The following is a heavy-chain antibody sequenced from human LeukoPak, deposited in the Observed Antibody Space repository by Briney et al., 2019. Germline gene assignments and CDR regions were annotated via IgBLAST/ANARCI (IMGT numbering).Heavy chain of an antibody. J-gene: IGHJ4*02. CDR2: ILHSGNS. CDR1: GDSISSNYW. CDR3: ARHGSGSYQAY. Sequence: SETLSLTCAVSGDSISSNYWWNWVRQPPGRGLEWIGKILHSGNSNYNPSLMSRVTISLDKFKNQFSLTLTSVTAADTAVYYCARHGSGSYQAYWGQGTLVTVSS. D-gene: IGHD3-10*01. V-gene: IGHV4-4*02.